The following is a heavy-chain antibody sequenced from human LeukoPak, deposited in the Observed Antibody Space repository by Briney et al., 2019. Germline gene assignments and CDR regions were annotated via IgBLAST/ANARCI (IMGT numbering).Heavy chain of an antibody. Sequence: SETLSLTCTVSGGSISSYYWSWIRQPPGKGLEWIGCIYYSGSTNYNPSLKSRVTISVDTSKNQFSLKLSSVTAADTAVYYCARHVYGSGARSPFDPWGQGTLVTVSS. CDR3: ARHVYGSGARSPFDP. V-gene: IGHV4-59*08. D-gene: IGHD3-10*01. CDR2: IYYSGST. J-gene: IGHJ5*02. CDR1: GGSISSYY.